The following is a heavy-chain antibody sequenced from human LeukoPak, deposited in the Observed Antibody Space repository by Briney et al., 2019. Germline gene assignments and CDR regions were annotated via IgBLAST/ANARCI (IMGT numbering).Heavy chain of an antibody. Sequence: SETLSLTCTVSGGSIMSYYWSWIRQPAGKGLERIGRIYSSGSTYYNLSLKSRVTMSVDTSKNQFSLNLSSVTAADTGVYYCVRDTRISSWYGGNDAFDIWGQGTMVTVSS. CDR1: GGSIMSYY. J-gene: IGHJ3*02. CDR3: VRDTRISSWYGGNDAFDI. D-gene: IGHD6-13*01. V-gene: IGHV4-4*07. CDR2: IYSSGST.